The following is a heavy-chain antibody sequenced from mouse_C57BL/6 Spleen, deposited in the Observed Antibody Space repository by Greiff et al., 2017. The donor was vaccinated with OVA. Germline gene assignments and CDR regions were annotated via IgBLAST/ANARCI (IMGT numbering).Heavy chain of an antibody. CDR1: GYAFSSYW. V-gene: IGHV1-80*01. CDR3: ARLPYGYDENYLDY. J-gene: IGHJ2*01. D-gene: IGHD2-2*01. Sequence: QVQLKESGAELVKPGASVKISCKASGYAFSSYWMNWVKQRPGKGLEWIGQIYPGDGDTNYNGKFKGKATLTADKSSSTAYMQLSSLTSEDSAVYFCARLPYGYDENYLDYWGQGTTLTVSS. CDR2: IYPGDGDT.